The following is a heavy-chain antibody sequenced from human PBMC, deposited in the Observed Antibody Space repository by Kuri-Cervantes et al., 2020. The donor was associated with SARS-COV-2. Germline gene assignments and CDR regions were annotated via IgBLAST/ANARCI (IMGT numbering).Heavy chain of an antibody. D-gene: IGHD3-3*01. Sequence: SETLSLTCTVSGGSISSYYWSWIRQPPGKGLEWIGYIYYSESTNYNPSLKSRVTISVDTSKNQFSLKLSSVTAADTAVYYCARWPSWSGSIDYWGQGTLVTVSS. CDR1: GGSISSYY. J-gene: IGHJ4*02. V-gene: IGHV4-59*01. CDR2: IYYSEST. CDR3: ARWPSWSGSIDY.